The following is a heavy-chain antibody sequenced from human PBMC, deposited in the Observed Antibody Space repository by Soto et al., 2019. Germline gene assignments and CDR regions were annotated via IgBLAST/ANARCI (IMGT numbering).Heavy chain of an antibody. D-gene: IGHD3-10*01. CDR1: GFTFSSYV. CDR2: ILHDGNDE. Sequence: GGALRLSCAASGFTFSSYVMSWVRQAPGKGLEWVAFILHDGNDEYYADSVKGRFTISRDNSKNTLYLQMNSLRTEDTAMYYCARDAAGGNYCDLDYWGQGTLVTVSS. CDR3: ARDAAGGNYCDLDY. V-gene: IGHV3-30*03. J-gene: IGHJ4*02.